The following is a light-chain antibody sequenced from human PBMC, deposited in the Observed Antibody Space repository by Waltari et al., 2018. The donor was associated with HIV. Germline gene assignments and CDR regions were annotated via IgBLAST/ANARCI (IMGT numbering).Light chain of an antibody. CDR3: QPYDSSLSGSV. J-gene: IGLJ3*02. Sequence: QSVLTQPPSVSGAPGQRVTISCTGSSSNIGAGYDVHWYQQLPGTAPKHLIYGTSNRPSGVPDRFSGSKSAPSASLAITGLQAEDEADDYCQPYDSSLSGSVFGGGTKLTVL. CDR2: GTS. V-gene: IGLV1-40*01. CDR1: SSNIGAGYD.